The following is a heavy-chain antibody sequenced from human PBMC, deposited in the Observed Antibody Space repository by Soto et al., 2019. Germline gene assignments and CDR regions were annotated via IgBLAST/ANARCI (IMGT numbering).Heavy chain of an antibody. V-gene: IGHV3-9*01. J-gene: IGHJ4*02. CDR1: GFTFDDYA. CDR2: ISWNGGNI. Sequence: EVQLVESGGGLVQPGRSLRLSCAASGFTFDDYAMHWVRQAPGKGLEWVSGISWNGGNIGYADSVKGRFTISRDNAKNALFLQMNSLRADDTALYFCAKDIYSSSSGQDYWGQGTPVTVSS. CDR3: AKDIYSSSSGQDY. D-gene: IGHD6-6*01.